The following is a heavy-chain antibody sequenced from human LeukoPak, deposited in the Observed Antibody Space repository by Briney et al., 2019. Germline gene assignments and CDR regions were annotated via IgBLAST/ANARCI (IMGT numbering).Heavy chain of an antibody. D-gene: IGHD3-22*01. V-gene: IGHV1-69*13. CDR1: GGTFSSYA. Sequence: SVKVSCKASGGTFSSYAISWVRQAPGQGLEWMGGIIPIFGTANYARKFQGRVTITADESTSTAYMELSSLRSEDTAVYYCARGSYYYDSSGYYPLTSTFDYWGQGTLVTVSS. CDR3: ARGSYYYDSSGYYPLTSTFDY. CDR2: IIPIFGTA. J-gene: IGHJ4*02.